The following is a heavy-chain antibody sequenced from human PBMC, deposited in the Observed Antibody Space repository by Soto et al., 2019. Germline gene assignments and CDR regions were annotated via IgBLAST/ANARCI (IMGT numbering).Heavy chain of an antibody. J-gene: IGHJ5*02. CDR2: IYSGGST. CDR3: ARVSRYRSGFDP. D-gene: IGHD6-19*01. CDR1: GFTVSSNY. Sequence: PGGSLRLSCAASGFTVSSNYMSWVRQAPGKGLEWVSVIYSGGSTYYADSVKGRFTISRDNSKNTLYLQMNSLRAEDTAVYYCARVSRYRSGFDPWGQGTLVTVS. V-gene: IGHV3-66*01.